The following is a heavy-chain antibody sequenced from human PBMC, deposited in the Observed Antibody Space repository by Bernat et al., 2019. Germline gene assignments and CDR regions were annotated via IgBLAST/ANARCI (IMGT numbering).Heavy chain of an antibody. CDR1: GFTFSSYA. D-gene: IGHD6-6*01. V-gene: IGHV3-23*01. J-gene: IGHJ6*03. CDR3: AKSGSSRPLYYMDV. Sequence: EVQLLESGGGLVQPGGSLRLSCAASGFTFSSYAMSWVRQAPGKGLEWVSAISGSGGSTYYADSVKGRFTIARDNSKNTLYLQMNSLRAEDTAVYYCAKSGSSRPLYYMDVWGKGTTVTVSS. CDR2: ISGSGGST.